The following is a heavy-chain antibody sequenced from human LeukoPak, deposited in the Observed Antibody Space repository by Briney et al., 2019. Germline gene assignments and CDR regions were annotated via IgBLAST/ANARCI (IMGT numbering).Heavy chain of an antibody. V-gene: IGHV4-34*01. CDR2: INHSGST. J-gene: IGHJ4*02. D-gene: IGHD3-10*01. Sequence: SETLSLTCAVYGGSFSGYYWSWIRQPPGKGLEWIGEINHSGSTNYNPSLKSRVTISVDTSKNQFSLKLSSVTAADTAVYYCARDTRPGGFGEDYWCQGTLVTVSS. CDR3: ARDTRPGGFGEDY. CDR1: GGSFSGYY.